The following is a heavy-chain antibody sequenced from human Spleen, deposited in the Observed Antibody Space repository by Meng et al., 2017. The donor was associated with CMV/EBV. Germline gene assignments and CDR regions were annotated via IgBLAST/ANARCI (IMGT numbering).Heavy chain of an antibody. J-gene: IGHJ4*02. D-gene: IGHD1-26*01. CDR2: IDDSGST. CDR1: GGSISSGDYY. Sequence: QVQLQPWGAGLLKPSETLSLTCAVYGGSISSGDYYWSWIRQPPGKGLEWIGDIDDSGSTNYNPSLNSRISISLDKSKNHFSLKVNSVTAADTAVYYCARGKQDAWELLAYWGQGALVTVSS. CDR3: ARGKQDAWELLAY. V-gene: IGHV4-34*01.